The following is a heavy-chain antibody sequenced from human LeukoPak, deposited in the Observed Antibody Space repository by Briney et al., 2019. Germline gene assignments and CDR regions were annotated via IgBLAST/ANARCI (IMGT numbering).Heavy chain of an antibody. CDR1: GFTFSSYG. D-gene: IGHD1-26*01. V-gene: IGHV3-30*18. J-gene: IGHJ1*01. Sequence: GGSLRLSCAASGFTFSSYGMHWVRQAPGKGLEWVAVISYDGSNKYYADSVKGRFTISRDNSKNTLYLQMNSLRAEDTAVYYCAKETEEPDFQHWGQGTLVTVSS. CDR3: AKETEEPDFQH. CDR2: ISYDGSNK.